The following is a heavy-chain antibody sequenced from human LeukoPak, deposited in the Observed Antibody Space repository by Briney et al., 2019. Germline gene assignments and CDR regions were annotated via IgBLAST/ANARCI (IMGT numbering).Heavy chain of an antibody. Sequence: GGSLRLSCAASGFTFSSYSMNWVRQAPGEGLVWVSRIDPDGITTNYADSVKGRFTTSRDNARNTLYLQMNSLTAEDTALYYCTRVQAGRSGLMDVWGRGTTVTVSS. V-gene: IGHV3-74*01. D-gene: IGHD2-8*02. CDR3: TRVQAGRSGLMDV. CDR1: GFTFSSYS. CDR2: IDPDGITT. J-gene: IGHJ6*02.